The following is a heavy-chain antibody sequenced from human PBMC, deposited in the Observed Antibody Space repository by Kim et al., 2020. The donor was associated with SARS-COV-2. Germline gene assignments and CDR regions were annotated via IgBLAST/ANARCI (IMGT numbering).Heavy chain of an antibody. V-gene: IGHV3-23*01. D-gene: IGHD2-21*02. J-gene: IGHJ4*02. Sequence: GGSLRLSCAASGFTFSSYAMSWVRQAPGKGLEWVSAISGSGGSTYYADSVKGRFTISRDNSKNTLYLQMNSLRAEDTAVYYCAKNEIGLGSNCGGDCYGYYFDYWGQGTLVTVSS. CDR3: AKNEIGLGSNCGGDCYGYYFDY. CDR2: ISGSGGST. CDR1: GFTFSSYA.